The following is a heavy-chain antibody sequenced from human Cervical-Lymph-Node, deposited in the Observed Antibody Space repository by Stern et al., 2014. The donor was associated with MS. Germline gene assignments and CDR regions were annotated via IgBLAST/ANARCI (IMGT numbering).Heavy chain of an antibody. CDR2: ISYDGSNK. Sequence: VHLVESGGGVVQPGRSLRLSCAASGFTFSSYAMHWVRQAPGKGLEWVAVISYDGSNKYYADSVKGRFTISRDNSKNTLYLQMNSLRAEDTAVYYCASPLNSGYDFYYYGMDVWGQGTTVTVSS. CDR3: ASPLNSGYDFYYYGMDV. CDR1: GFTFSSYA. D-gene: IGHD5-12*01. J-gene: IGHJ6*02. V-gene: IGHV3-30*01.